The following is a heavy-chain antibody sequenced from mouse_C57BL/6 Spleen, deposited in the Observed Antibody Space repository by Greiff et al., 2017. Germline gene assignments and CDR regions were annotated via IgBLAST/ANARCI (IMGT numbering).Heavy chain of an antibody. Sequence: VQLQQSGPELVKPGASVKMSCTASGYTFTDYNMHWVKQSHGKSLEWIGYINPNNGGTSYNQKFKGKATLTVNKSSSTAYMELRSLTSEDSAVDYCARWGIYDGFFDYWGQGTTLTVSS. D-gene: IGHD2-3*01. CDR3: ARWGIYDGFFDY. J-gene: IGHJ2*01. CDR2: INPNNGGT. V-gene: IGHV1-22*01. CDR1: GYTFTDYN.